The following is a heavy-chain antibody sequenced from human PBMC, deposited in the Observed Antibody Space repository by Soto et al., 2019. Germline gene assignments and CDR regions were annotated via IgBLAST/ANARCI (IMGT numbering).Heavy chain of an antibody. Sequence: LSLTCTVSGGSISSYYWSWIRQPPGKGPEWIGYIYYSGSTNYNPSLKSRVTISVDTSKNQFSLKLTSVTAADTAVYYCARHDYSGYDLAPFGYWGQGTQVTVSS. CDR2: IYYSGST. D-gene: IGHD5-12*01. V-gene: IGHV4-59*08. CDR3: ARHDYSGYDLAPFGY. CDR1: GGSISSYY. J-gene: IGHJ4*02.